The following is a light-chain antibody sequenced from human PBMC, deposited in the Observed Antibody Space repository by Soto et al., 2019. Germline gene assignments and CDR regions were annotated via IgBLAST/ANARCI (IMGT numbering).Light chain of an antibody. CDR3: QQSYKTPLT. Sequence: DIQMTQSPSSLSASVGDRVTITCRASQTISIFLNWYQQRPGKPPTLLIHTTSILQSGVPSRFSGSGSGTDFTLTISSLQPEDFATYYCQQSYKTPLTFGGGTKAEI. J-gene: IGKJ4*01. V-gene: IGKV1-39*01. CDR2: TTS. CDR1: QTISIF.